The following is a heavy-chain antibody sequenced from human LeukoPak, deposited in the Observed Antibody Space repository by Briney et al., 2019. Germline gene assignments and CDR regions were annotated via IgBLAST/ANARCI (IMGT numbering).Heavy chain of an antibody. J-gene: IGHJ6*02. Sequence: ASVKVSCKTSGYTFINYAIQWVRQAPGQRLEWMGWINVGNGNAEYSQKFQGRVTIIRDTSARTAYMELSSLRSEDTAVYYCARGVRRVVVAATSYGMGVWGQGTTVTVSS. CDR1: GYTFINYA. CDR3: ARGVRRVVVAATSYGMGV. CDR2: INVGNGNA. D-gene: IGHD2-15*01. V-gene: IGHV1-3*01.